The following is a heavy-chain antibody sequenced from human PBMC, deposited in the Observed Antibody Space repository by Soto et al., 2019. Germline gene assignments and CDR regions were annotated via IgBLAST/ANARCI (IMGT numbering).Heavy chain of an antibody. CDR1: GGAFNNYA. V-gene: IGHV1-69*18. J-gene: IGHJ6*02. CDR3: AREMPATAAAYFYYGLNG. D-gene: IGHD6-13*01. Sequence: QVQLVQSGAEVKRPGSSVKVSCKASGGAFNNYAIYWVRQAAGQGLEWLGTIVPVFPSVYYAPRFQGRPTRTADGSTDTVYMMPTSLKSEDTAVHYCAREMPATAAAYFYYGLNGWGQGTSVTVSS. CDR2: IVPVFPSV.